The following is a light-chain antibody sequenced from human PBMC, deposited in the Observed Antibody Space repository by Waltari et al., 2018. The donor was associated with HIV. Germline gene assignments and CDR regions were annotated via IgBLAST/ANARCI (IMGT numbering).Light chain of an antibody. CDR1: SDDVGYYNY. J-gene: IGLJ3*02. CDR2: DVT. V-gene: IGLV2-14*03. Sequence: QSIVISCTGTSDDVGYYNYVSWYQQHPGKVPKLVIYDVTSRPSGVSNRFSGSKSGNTASLTISGLRADDEADYYCSSYVGSSTSWLFGGGTKLTV. CDR3: SSYVGSSTSWL.